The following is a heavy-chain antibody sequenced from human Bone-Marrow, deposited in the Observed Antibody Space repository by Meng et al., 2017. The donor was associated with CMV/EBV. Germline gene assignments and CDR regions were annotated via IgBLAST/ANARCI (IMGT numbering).Heavy chain of an antibody. CDR1: GFTVITTY. D-gene: IGHD3-3*01. V-gene: IGHV3-66*02. CDR2: IYSGGGI. Sequence: GGSLRLSCAASGFTVITTYMSWVRQAPGKGLEWVSLIYSGGGIHYADSVKGRFTISRDNFTNTLYLQMNSLRAEDTAVYYCAKDRDYDFWSGYLLSYYYYYGMDVWGQGSTVTVSS. CDR3: AKDRDYDFWSGYLLSYYYYYGMDV. J-gene: IGHJ6*02.